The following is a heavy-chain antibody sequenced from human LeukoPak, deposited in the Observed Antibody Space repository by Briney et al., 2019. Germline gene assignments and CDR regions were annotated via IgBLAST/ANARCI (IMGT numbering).Heavy chain of an antibody. CDR2: ISTTGSSI. J-gene: IGHJ6*03. CDR3: ARVKDPGGYYYYYYMDI. V-gene: IGHV3-48*03. CDR1: GFTFSRSD. D-gene: IGHD3-16*01. Sequence: PGESLRLSCAASGFTFSRSDMNWVRQAPGKGLEWVSYISTTGSSIYYADSVKGRFTISRDNVKNLLYLQMNSLRTEETAVYYCARVKDPGGYYYYYYMDIWGKGNTVTVSS.